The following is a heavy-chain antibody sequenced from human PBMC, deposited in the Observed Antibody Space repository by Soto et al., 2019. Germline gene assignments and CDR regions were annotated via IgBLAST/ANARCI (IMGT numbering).Heavy chain of an antibody. Sequence: EVQLVESGGGVVQPGGSLRLSCAASGFTFSGHWMHWVRQAPGEGLVWVSRITPDGSTTDYADSVKGRFSISRDNPKNMDYLLMNSLRVEDTAVYSCSSLSIAVAHCAFDLWGQGTLVTVSS. V-gene: IGHV3-74*01. CDR3: SSLSIAVAHCAFDL. D-gene: IGHD6-19*01. CDR2: ITPDGSTT. CDR1: GFTFSGHW. J-gene: IGHJ3*01.